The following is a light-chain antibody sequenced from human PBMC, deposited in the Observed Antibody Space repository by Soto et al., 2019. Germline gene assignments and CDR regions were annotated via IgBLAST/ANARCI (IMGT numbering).Light chain of an antibody. CDR2: GAS. J-gene: IGKJ1*01. Sequence: EIVLTQSPGTLSLSPGERATLSCRASQSVSSNYLAWYQQKPGQAPRPLIYGASSRATGIPDRFSGSGAGTDFPLNISRREFEDFAVYYCQQYGSPPWTFGQGTKVEIK. CDR3: QQYGSPPWT. V-gene: IGKV3-20*01. CDR1: QSVSSNY.